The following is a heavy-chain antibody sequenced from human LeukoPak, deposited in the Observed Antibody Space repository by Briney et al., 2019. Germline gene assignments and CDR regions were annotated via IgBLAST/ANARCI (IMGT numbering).Heavy chain of an antibody. CDR1: GYSLTGSW. CDR3: ARLTTVTTTNPYYMDV. Sequence: GESLKISSKGSGYSLTGSWSAWVRQMPGKGLEWMGIFYPGDSDTRYSPSFQGLVTISADKSISTAYLQWSSLKASDTAMYYCARLTTVTTTNPYYMDVWGKGATVTVSS. J-gene: IGHJ6*03. D-gene: IGHD4-11*01. CDR2: FYPGDSDT. V-gene: IGHV5-51*01.